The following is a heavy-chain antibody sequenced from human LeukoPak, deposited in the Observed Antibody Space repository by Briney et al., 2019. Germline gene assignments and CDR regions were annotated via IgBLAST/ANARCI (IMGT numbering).Heavy chain of an antibody. CDR2: TYYRSKWYN. J-gene: IGHJ4*02. D-gene: IGHD6-13*01. Sequence: SQTLPLTCAISGDSVSSNSAAWNWIRQSPSRGLEWLGRTYYRSKWYNDYAVSVKSRITINPDTSKNQFSLQLNSVTSEDTAVYYCAREDPRSLNSISWYWGQGTLVTVSS. CDR3: AREDPRSLNSISWY. V-gene: IGHV6-1*01. CDR1: GDSVSSNSAA.